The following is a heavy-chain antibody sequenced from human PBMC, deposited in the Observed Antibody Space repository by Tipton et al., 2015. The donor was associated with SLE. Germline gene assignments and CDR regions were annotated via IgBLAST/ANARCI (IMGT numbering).Heavy chain of an antibody. J-gene: IGHJ4*02. CDR1: GGSISSGSYY. V-gene: IGHV4-61*02. Sequence: TLSLTCTVSGGSISSGSYYWSWIRQPAGKGLEWIGRIYTSGRTTYNPSLKSRVTISVDTAKNHFSLKLSSVTAADTAVYYCARDADYSKVLDYWGQGTLVTVSS. D-gene: IGHD4-11*01. CDR2: IYTSGRT. CDR3: ARDADYSKVLDY.